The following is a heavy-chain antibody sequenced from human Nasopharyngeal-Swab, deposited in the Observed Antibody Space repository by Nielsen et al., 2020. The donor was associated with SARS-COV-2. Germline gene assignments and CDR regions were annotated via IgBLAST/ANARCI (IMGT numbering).Heavy chain of an antibody. V-gene: IGHV3-7*01. D-gene: IGHD3-22*01. Sequence: GGSLRLSCAASGFTFSSYRMSWVRQAPGKGLEWVANIKQDGSEKYYVDSVRGRFTISRDNAKNSLYLQMNSLRAEDTAVYYCARDLDGPYYYDSSGFPDYWGQGTLVTVYS. J-gene: IGHJ4*02. CDR2: IKQDGSEK. CDR3: ARDLDGPYYYDSSGFPDY. CDR1: GFTFSSYR.